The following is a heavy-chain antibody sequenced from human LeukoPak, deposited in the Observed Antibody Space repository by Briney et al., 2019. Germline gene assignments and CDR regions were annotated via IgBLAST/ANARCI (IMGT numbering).Heavy chain of an antibody. CDR2: INPNSGGT. Sequence: GESLKISCKASGYTFTDYYMHWVRQAPGQGLEWKGWINPNSGGTNYAQKFQGRVTMTRDTSISTAYMEVSRLTSDDTAVFYCAREGSGYPYWGQGTLVTVSS. D-gene: IGHD5-12*01. V-gene: IGHV1-2*02. J-gene: IGHJ4*02. CDR1: GYTFTDYY. CDR3: AREGSGYPY.